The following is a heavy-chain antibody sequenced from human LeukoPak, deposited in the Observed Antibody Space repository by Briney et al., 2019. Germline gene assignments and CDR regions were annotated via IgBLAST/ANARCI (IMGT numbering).Heavy chain of an antibody. CDR2: ISYDGSNK. D-gene: IGHD3-10*01. V-gene: IGHV3-30*04. CDR3: AREVGSWSYYNGRYYYGMDV. Sequence: PGGSLRLFCAASGFTFSSYAMHWVRQAPGKGLEWVAVISYDGSNKYYADSVKGRFTISRDNSKNTLYLQMNSLRAEDTAVYYCAREVGSWSYYNGRYYYGMDVWGQGTTVTVSS. CDR1: GFTFSSYA. J-gene: IGHJ6*02.